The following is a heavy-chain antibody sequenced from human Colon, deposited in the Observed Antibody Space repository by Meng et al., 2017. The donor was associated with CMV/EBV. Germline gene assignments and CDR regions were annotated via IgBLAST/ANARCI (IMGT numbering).Heavy chain of an antibody. CDR2: IITISGTT. CDR1: KGTFTSYP. CDR3: ARVICGGDCYLDY. V-gene: IGHV1-69*01. Sequence: QVQLEQAGAEVKKPGSSVKVSCKASKGTFTSYPISWVRQGPGQGFEWVGGIITISGTTDYAQKFQGRVTITADESTSTAYMKLSNLRSEDTAIYYCARVICGGDCYLDYWGRGTLAPSPQ. J-gene: IGHJ4*02. D-gene: IGHD2-21*02.